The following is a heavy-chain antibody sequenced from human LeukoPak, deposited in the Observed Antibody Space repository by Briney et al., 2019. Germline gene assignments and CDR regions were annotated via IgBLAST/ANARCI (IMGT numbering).Heavy chain of an antibody. CDR2: IYYSGST. J-gene: IGHJ3*02. CDR1: GGSISSYY. Sequence: SETLSLTCTVSGGSISSYYWSWIRQPPGKGLEWIGYIYYSGSTNYNPSLKSRVTISVDTSKNQFSLKLSSVTAADTAVYYCARDMGVTYYYDSSGYHRALGAFDIWGQGTMVTVSS. D-gene: IGHD3-22*01. V-gene: IGHV4-59*01. CDR3: ARDMGVTYYYDSSGYHRALGAFDI.